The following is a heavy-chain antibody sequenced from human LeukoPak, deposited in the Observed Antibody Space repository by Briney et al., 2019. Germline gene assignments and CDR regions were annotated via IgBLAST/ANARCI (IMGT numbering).Heavy chain of an antibody. J-gene: IGHJ4*02. V-gene: IGHV1-69*02. CDR2: ISPMFDIA. CDR3: ARSLRGLDY. D-gene: IGHD4-17*01. CDR1: GGSFHAYS. Sequence: SVKVSCKASGGSFHAYSISWVRQAPGQGLEWMGRISPMFDIANYAQKFQGRVTITADKSTSTAYMELSSLRSEDTAVYYCARSLRGLDYWGQGTLVTVSS.